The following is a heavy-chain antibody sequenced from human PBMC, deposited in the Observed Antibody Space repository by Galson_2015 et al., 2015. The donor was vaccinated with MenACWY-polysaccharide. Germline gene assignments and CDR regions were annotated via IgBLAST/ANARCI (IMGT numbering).Heavy chain of an antibody. J-gene: IGHJ3*01. CDR2: IQYDGSQK. Sequence: SLRLSCAASGSRFSHSGMHWVRQAPGKGLEWVAVIQYDGSQKQYIDSVKGRFTISRDNSKNTLYLEMNSLRAEDTAVYYCAREGSRIVFHAFDVWGQGTMVIVSS. V-gene: IGHV3-33*01. CDR1: GSRFSHSG. CDR3: AREGSRIVFHAFDV. D-gene: IGHD2-15*01.